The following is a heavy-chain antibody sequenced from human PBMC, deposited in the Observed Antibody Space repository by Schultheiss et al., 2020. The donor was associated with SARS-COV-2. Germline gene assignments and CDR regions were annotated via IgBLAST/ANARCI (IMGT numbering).Heavy chain of an antibody. V-gene: IGHV1-3*01. CDR3: ARVGLGQWLVRNYYYYGMDV. Sequence: ASVKVSCKASGYTFTSYAMHWVRQAPGQRLEWMGWINAGNGNTKYSQKFQGRVTITRDTSASTAYMELSSLRSEDTAVYYCARVGLGQWLVRNYYYYGMDVWGQGTTVTVSS. CDR1: GYTFTSYA. CDR2: INAGNGNT. J-gene: IGHJ6*02. D-gene: IGHD6-19*01.